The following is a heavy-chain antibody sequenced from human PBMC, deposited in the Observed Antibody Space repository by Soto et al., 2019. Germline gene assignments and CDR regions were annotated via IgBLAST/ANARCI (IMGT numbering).Heavy chain of an antibody. CDR2: IDPSDSQT. CDR1: GYKFAGYW. D-gene: IGHD3-22*01. J-gene: IGHJ4*02. CDR3: ARQIYDSDSGPNFQYYFDS. V-gene: IGHV5-10-1*01. Sequence: GEALKISCKGSGYKFAGYWITWVRQMPGKGLGWMGRIDPSDSQTYYSPSFRGHVTISAAKSITTVFLQWSSLRASDTAMYYCARQIYDSDSGPNFQYYFDSWGQGTLVTVSS.